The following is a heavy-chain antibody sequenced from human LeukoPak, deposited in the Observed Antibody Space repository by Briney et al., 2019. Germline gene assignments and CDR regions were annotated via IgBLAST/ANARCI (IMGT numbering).Heavy chain of an antibody. J-gene: IGHJ4*02. CDR3: ARYIWQQYIDX. CDR1: XXXY. CDR2: INHSGST. D-gene: IGHD6-13*01. V-gene: IGHV4-34*01. Sequence: XXXYXXWXRQPPGKGLEWIGEINHSGSTNYNPSLKSRVTISVDTSKNQFSLKLSSVTAADTAVYYCARYIWQQYIDXWGQXTL.